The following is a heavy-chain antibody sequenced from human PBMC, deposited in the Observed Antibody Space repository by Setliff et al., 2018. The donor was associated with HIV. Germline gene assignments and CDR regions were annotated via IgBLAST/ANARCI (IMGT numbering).Heavy chain of an antibody. D-gene: IGHD2-15*01. CDR3: AKERWGPPVEF. J-gene: IGHJ4*02. V-gene: IGHV3-48*01. Sequence: PGGSLRLSCAASGLTFSTYAMNWVRQTSGKGLEWVAYVSRDSNNIYYADSVKGRFTISRDNARNSLYLQMSSLTAEDTGLYYCAKERWGPPVEFRGQGTLVTVSS. CDR2: VSRDSNNI. CDR1: GLTFSTYA.